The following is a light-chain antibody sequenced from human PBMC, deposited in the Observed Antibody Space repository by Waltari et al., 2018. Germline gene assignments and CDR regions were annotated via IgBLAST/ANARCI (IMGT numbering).Light chain of an antibody. V-gene: IGLV1-40*01. Sequence: QSVLTQPPSVSGAPGERVTISCTGSSSNIGTGFAVHWYQQRPGTAPKLLSYGNIQRPSGVPARFSGSKSATSASLAITGLQAEDEADYYCQSYDNNLSGPYVFGTGTKVTVL. CDR2: GNI. CDR3: QSYDNNLSGPYV. J-gene: IGLJ1*01. CDR1: SSNIGTGFA.